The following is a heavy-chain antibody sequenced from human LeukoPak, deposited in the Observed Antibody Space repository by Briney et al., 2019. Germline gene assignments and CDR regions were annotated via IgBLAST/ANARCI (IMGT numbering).Heavy chain of an antibody. V-gene: IGHV1-8*01. J-gene: IGHJ4*02. D-gene: IGHD3-10*01. CDR1: GYTFTIYD. CDR2: MNPNSGNT. Sequence: ASVNVSCKSSGYTFTIYDINCVRQATGQGLEGMGGMNPNSGNTGYAQKLQGRVTMTRNTSISTAYMELSSLRSEDTAVYYCASVNYYYGSGSHDWGQATLVTVSS. CDR3: ASVNYYYGSGSHD.